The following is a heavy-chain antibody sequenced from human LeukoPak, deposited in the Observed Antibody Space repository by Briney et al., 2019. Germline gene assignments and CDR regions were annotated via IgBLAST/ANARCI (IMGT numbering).Heavy chain of an antibody. CDR1: GASISSSTYY. V-gene: IGHV4-39*01. J-gene: IGHJ4*02. CDR3: AGSYSSSDQKIDY. Sequence: SETLSLTCTVSGASISSSTYYWGWIRQPPGKGLEWIGSNTYYNPSLKSRVTISVDTSKNQFSLKVRSLTAADTAVYYCAGSYSSSDQKIDYWGQGTLVTVSS. CDR2: NT. D-gene: IGHD3-22*01.